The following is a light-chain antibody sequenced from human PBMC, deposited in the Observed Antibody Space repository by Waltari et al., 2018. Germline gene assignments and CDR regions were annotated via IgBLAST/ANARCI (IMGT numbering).Light chain of an antibody. Sequence: DIQMTQSPSSLSASVGDRVTITCRASQSILTYLHWYQKKAGKAPTLPIYDASTLQSGGPSRFSGRGSGTDFTLTISSLQPEDFASYYCQQSYNMPFTFGPGTRVDI. CDR1: QSILTY. J-gene: IGKJ3*01. V-gene: IGKV1-39*01. CDR2: DAS. CDR3: QQSYNMPFT.